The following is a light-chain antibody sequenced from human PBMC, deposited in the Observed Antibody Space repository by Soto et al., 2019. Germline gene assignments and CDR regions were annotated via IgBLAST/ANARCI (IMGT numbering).Light chain of an antibody. J-gene: IGKJ5*01. CDR1: QSVSSN. CDR2: GAS. V-gene: IGKV3-20*01. Sequence: TQSAATRPRGTRARAAVSFMASQSVSSNLAWYQQKPGQAPRLLIYGASTRATGIPDRFSGSGSGTEFTLTISRLEPEAFALYYCHEYGSSPLTFCEG. CDR3: HEYGSSPLT.